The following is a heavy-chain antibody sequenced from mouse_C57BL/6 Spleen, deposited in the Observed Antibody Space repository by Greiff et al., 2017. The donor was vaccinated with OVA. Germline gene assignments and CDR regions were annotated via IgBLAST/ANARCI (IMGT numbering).Heavy chain of an antibody. D-gene: IGHD1-1*01. CDR1: GYSFTGYY. CDR3: ARGDYYGSSPEGFDY. CDR2: INPSTGGT. V-gene: IGHV1-42*01. J-gene: IGHJ2*01. Sequence: EVQLQQSGPELVKPGASVKISCKASGYSFTGYYMNWVKQSPEKSLEWIGEINPSTGGTTYNQKFKAKATLTVDKSSSTAYMQLKSLTSEDSAVYYCARGDYYGSSPEGFDYWGQGTTLTVSS.